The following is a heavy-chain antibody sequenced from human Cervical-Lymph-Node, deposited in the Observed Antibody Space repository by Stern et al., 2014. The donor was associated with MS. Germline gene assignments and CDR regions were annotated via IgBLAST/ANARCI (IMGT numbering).Heavy chain of an antibody. CDR1: GGSMTSYH. CDR3: ARQGYCSGATCYYWYFDL. J-gene: IGHJ2*01. Sequence: QLQLQESGPGLVKPSETLSLTCIVSGGSMTSYHWGWIRQPPGQGLEWIGTVYFSGSTYYNTSLKNRVTIPAPNNQFPLKLTSVTAADTAVYYCARQGYCSGATCYYWYFDLWGRGTLVTVSS. V-gene: IGHV4-39*01. D-gene: IGHD2-15*01. CDR2: VYFSGST.